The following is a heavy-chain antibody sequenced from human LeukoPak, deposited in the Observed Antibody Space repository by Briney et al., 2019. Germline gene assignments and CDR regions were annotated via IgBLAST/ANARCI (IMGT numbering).Heavy chain of an antibody. CDR1: GFTFSSYW. CDR3: ARSPSSSWAL. CDR2: IYSGGST. D-gene: IGHD6-13*01. J-gene: IGHJ4*02. Sequence: GGSLRLSCAASGFTFSSYWMSWVRQAPGKGLEWVSVIYSGGSTYYADSVKGRFTISRDNSKNTLYLQMNSLRAEDTAVYYCARSPSSSWALWGQGTLVTVSS. V-gene: IGHV3-66*01.